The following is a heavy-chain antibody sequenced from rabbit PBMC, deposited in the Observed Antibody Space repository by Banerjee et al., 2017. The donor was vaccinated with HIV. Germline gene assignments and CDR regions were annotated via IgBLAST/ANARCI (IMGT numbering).Heavy chain of an antibody. Sequence: QSLEESGGDLVKPGTSLTLTCTASEFSFSNTHYMCWVRQAPGKGLEWIACIYAGSGGTTYYAAWAKGRFTISKTSSTTVTLQMTSLTAADTATYFCARYGNDGVGYDLWGQGTLVTVS. D-gene: IGHD6-1*01. J-gene: IGHJ3*01. V-gene: IGHV1S40*01. CDR3: ARYGNDGVGYDL. CDR1: EFSFSNTHY. CDR2: IYAGSGGTT.